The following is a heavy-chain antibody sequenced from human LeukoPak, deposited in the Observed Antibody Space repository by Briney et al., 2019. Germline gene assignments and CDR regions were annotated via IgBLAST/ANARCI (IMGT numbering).Heavy chain of an antibody. CDR2: ISSASSYI. J-gene: IGHJ4*02. D-gene: IGHD6-13*01. CDR1: GFTFSSHT. Sequence: TGGSLRLSCAASGFTFSSHTMNWVRQAPGKGLEWVSSISSASSYIYYVDSVKGRFTISRGNAKNSLDLQMNSLRAEDTAVYYCARDARIVAAGTVIDSWGQGTLVTVSS. CDR3: ARDARIVAAGTVIDS. V-gene: IGHV3-21*01.